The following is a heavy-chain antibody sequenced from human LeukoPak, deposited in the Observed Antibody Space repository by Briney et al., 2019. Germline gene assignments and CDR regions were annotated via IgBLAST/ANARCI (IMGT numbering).Heavy chain of an antibody. D-gene: IGHD3-3*01. J-gene: IGHJ4*02. Sequence: SETLSLTCTVSGGSISSYYWSWIRQPPGKGLEWLGYIYYSGNTNYTPSLKSRVTISVDTSKNQFSLKLISVTAADTAVYYCARAFRSGYFMFDYWGQGTLVTVSS. V-gene: IGHV4-59*01. CDR1: GGSISSYY. CDR2: IYYSGNT. CDR3: ARAFRSGYFMFDY.